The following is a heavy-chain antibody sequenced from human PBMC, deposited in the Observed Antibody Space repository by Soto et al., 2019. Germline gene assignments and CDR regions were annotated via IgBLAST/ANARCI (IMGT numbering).Heavy chain of an antibody. CDR3: AHRRSYGSGSYFDY. CDR1: GFSLSTSGVG. CDR2: IYWDDDK. D-gene: IGHD3-10*01. V-gene: IGHV2-5*02. Sequence: QITLKESGPTLVKPTQTLTLTCTFSGFSLSTSGVGVGWIRQPPGKALEWLALIYWDDDKRYSPSLKSRLTIPQDTSKNQVVLTMTNMDPVDTATYYCAHRRSYGSGSYFDYWGQGTLVTVSS. J-gene: IGHJ4*02.